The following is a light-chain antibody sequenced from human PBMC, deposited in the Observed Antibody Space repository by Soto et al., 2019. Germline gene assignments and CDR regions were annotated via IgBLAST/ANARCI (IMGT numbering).Light chain of an antibody. Sequence: QFVLTQPPSASGTPGQRVTISCSGSSSNIGSNTVNWYQQLPGTAPKLLIYSDNQRPSGVPDRFSGSKSGTSVSLAISGLQSEDEADYYCAAWDDSLNGVVFGGGTKLTVL. CDR3: AAWDDSLNGVV. V-gene: IGLV1-44*01. CDR2: SDN. CDR1: SSNIGSNT. J-gene: IGLJ2*01.